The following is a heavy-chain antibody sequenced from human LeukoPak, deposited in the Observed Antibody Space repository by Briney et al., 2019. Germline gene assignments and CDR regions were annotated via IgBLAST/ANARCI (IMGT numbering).Heavy chain of an antibody. J-gene: IGHJ4*02. CDR2: ISGSGGST. Sequence: GGSLRLSCAASGFTFSSYAMSWVRQAPGKGLEWVSAISGSGGSTYYADSVKGRFTISRDNSKNTLCLQMNSLRAEDTAVYYCAKVLTYYGAYFDYWGQGTLVTVSS. V-gene: IGHV3-23*01. D-gene: IGHD3-3*01. CDR1: GFTFSSYA. CDR3: AKVLTYYGAYFDY.